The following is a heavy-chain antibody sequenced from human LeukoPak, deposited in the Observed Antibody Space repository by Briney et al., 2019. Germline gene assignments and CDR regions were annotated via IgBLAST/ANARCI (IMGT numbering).Heavy chain of an antibody. CDR3: ASGGSCSALCLGNY. V-gene: IGHV4-39*01. Sequence: RSETLSLTCTVSGGSISSSSYYWGWIRQPPGKGLEWIGSIYYSGSTYYNPSLKSRVTISVDTSKNQFSLKLSSVTAADTAVYYCASGGSCSALCLGNYWGQGTLVTVSS. CDR2: IYYSGST. D-gene: IGHD2-15*01. J-gene: IGHJ4*02. CDR1: GGSISSSSYY.